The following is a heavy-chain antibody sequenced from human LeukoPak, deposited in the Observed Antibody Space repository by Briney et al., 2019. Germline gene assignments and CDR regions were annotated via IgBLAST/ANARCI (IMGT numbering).Heavy chain of an antibody. Sequence: GGSLRLSCAASGFTFSSYWMSWVRQAPGKGLEWVANIMQDGSEKYYVDSVKGRFTISRDNAKNSLYLQMNSLRAEDTAVYYCARVNQEVFWSGHYTDYWGQGTLVTVSS. CDR1: GFTFSSYW. CDR2: IMQDGSEK. J-gene: IGHJ4*02. D-gene: IGHD3-3*01. CDR3: ARVNQEVFWSGHYTDY. V-gene: IGHV3-7*01.